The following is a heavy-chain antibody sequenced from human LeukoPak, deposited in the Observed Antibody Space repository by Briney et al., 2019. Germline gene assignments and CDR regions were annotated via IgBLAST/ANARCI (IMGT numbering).Heavy chain of an antibody. V-gene: IGHV3-23*01. CDR1: GFTFSSYW. D-gene: IGHD1-14*01. CDR2: ISGSGGST. J-gene: IGHJ4*02. Sequence: GGSLRLSCVASGFTFSSYWMTWVRQAPGKGLEWVSAISGSGGSTYYADSVKGRFTISRDNSKNTLYLQMNSLRAEDTAVYYCATLPLSSPDDYWGQGTLVTVSS. CDR3: ATLPLSSPDDY.